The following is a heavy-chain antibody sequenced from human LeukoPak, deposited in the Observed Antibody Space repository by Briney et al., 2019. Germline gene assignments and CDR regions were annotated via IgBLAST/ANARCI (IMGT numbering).Heavy chain of an antibody. D-gene: IGHD2-2*01. CDR3: AKGGSPSCYSSSGY. J-gene: IGHJ4*02. Sequence: SLRLSCAASGFTFSSYAMSWVRQAPGKGLEWVSGISGSGRDTYYADSVKGRFTISRDNAKNTLYLQMNSLRAEDTAVYYCAKGGSPSCYSSSGYWGQGTLVTVSS. V-gene: IGHV3-23*01. CDR2: ISGSGRDT. CDR1: GFTFSSYA.